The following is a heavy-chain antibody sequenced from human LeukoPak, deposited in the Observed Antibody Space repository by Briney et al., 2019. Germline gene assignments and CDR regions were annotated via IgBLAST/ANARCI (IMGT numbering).Heavy chain of an antibody. CDR1: GFTFSTYA. CDR3: ASFRSSIAAHDY. CDR2: ISGSGGST. V-gene: IGHV3-23*01. Sequence: GGSLRLSCGASGFTFSTYAMSWVRQAPGKGPEWVSGISGSGGSTYYADSVKGRFTISRDNSKNTLYLQMNSLRAEDTAVYYCASFRSSIAAHDYWGQGTLVTVSS. J-gene: IGHJ4*02. D-gene: IGHD6-6*01.